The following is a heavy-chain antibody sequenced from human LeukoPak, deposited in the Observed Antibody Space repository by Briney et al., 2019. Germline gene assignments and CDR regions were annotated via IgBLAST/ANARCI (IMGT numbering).Heavy chain of an antibody. Sequence: PGGSLRLSCAASGFTFSSYGMHWVRQAPGKGLEWVAVIWYDGSNKYYADSVKGRFTISRDNSKNTLYLQMNSLRAEDTAVYYCARDGFRALFDYWGQGTLVTVSS. CDR2: IWYDGSNK. D-gene: IGHD2-21*01. V-gene: IGHV3-33*01. CDR3: ARDGFRALFDY. CDR1: GFTFSSYG. J-gene: IGHJ4*02.